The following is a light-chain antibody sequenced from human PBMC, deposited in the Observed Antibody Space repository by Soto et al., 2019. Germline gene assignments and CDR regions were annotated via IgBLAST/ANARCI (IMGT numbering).Light chain of an antibody. CDR2: TDN. V-gene: IGLV1-44*01. CDR1: SSNIGSNT. J-gene: IGLJ1*01. Sequence: QSVLTQPPSASGTPGQRVTISCSGSSSNIGSNTVSWYQLLPGTAPKILISTDNQRPSGVPDRFSGSKSGTSASLAISGLQSEDEVDYYCAAWDDSLNGHVFGPGTKLTVL. CDR3: AAWDDSLNGHV.